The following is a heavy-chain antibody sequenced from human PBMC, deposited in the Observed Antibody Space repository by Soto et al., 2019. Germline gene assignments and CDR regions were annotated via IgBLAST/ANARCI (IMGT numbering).Heavy chain of an antibody. Sequence: GGSLRLSCAASGFTFSSYAMSWVRQAPGKGLEWVSAISGSGGSTYYADSVKGRFTISRDNSKNTLYLQMNSLRAEDTAVYYCAKEIQPPSYDILSLTNYYYYMDVWGKGTTVTVSS. CDR2: ISGSGGST. D-gene: IGHD3-9*01. J-gene: IGHJ6*03. CDR3: AKEIQPPSYDILSLTNYYYYMDV. V-gene: IGHV3-23*01. CDR1: GFTFSSYA.